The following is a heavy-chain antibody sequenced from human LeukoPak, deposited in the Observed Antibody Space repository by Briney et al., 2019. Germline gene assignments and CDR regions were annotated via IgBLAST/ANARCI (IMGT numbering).Heavy chain of an antibody. CDR2: IKQAGSEK. CDR1: GFTFSSYW. V-gene: IGHV3-7*01. CDR3: ARARGFFDY. J-gene: IGHJ4*02. Sequence: GGSLRLSCAASGFTFSSYWMSWVRQAPGKGLEGVANIKQAGSEKYYVDSVKGRFTISRDNAENSLYLQMNSLRAEDTAVYYCARARGFFDYWGEGTLVTVTS. D-gene: IGHD3-10*01.